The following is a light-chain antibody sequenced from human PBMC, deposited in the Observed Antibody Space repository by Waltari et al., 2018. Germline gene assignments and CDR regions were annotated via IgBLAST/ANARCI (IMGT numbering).Light chain of an antibody. CDR3: QQYGSSTWT. Sequence: EIVLTQSPGPLSLSPGVRATLSCRASQSVSSSYLAWYQQKPGQAPRLLIYGASTRATGIPARFSGSGSGTDFTLTISRLEPEDFAVYYCQQYGSSTWTFGQGTKVEIK. CDR1: QSVSSSY. V-gene: IGKV3-20*01. CDR2: GAS. J-gene: IGKJ1*01.